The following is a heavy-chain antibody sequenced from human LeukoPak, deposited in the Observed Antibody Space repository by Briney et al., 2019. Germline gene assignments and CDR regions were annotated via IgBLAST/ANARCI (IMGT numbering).Heavy chain of an antibody. CDR1: GSTFTSYG. CDR2: ISVYYGNT. J-gene: IGHJ4*02. CDR3: EVVTYSSSWYTDY. D-gene: IGHD6-13*01. Sequence: ASVTVSRKGSGSTFTSYGYSLLRQAPAPGLEWVGGISVYYGNTNYAQKLDGKVTMTRDRSNGKDYMELRMQSSDATDGYLCEVVTYSSSWYTDYWGQGTLVTVSS. V-gene: IGHV1-18*01.